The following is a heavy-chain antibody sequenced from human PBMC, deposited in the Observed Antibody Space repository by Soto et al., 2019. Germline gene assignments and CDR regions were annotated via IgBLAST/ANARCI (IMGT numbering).Heavy chain of an antibody. J-gene: IGHJ4*01. Sequence: ASVQVSCRATRYTFTSYAMNWVRQAPGQRLEGLGWINAGNGKTKYSQKFQGRVTITRDTSASTAYMELSSLTSEDTALYYCARDLWLGELFRYYFDYWAQGTLVTVSS. V-gene: IGHV1-3*01. D-gene: IGHD3-10*01. CDR1: RYTFTSYA. CDR3: ARDLWLGELFRYYFDY. CDR2: INAGNGKT.